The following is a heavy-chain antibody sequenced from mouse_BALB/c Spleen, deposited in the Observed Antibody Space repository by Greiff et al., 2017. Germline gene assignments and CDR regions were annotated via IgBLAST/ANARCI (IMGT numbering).Heavy chain of an antibody. Sequence: VQLQESGPGLVAPSQSLSITCTVSGFSLTGYGVNWVRQPPGKGLEWLGMIWGDGSTDYNSALKSRLSISKDNSKSQVFLKMNSLQTDDTARYYCAREKYGNPYWYFDVWGAGTTVTVSA. CDR2: IWGDGST. D-gene: IGHD2-10*02. J-gene: IGHJ1*01. V-gene: IGHV2-6-7*01. CDR1: GFSLTGYG. CDR3: AREKYGNPYWYFDV.